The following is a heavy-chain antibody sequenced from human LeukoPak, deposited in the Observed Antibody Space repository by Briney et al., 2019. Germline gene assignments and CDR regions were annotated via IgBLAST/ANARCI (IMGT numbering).Heavy chain of an antibody. CDR1: GYSISSGYY. CDR2: IYHSGST. V-gene: IGHV4-38-2*01. CDR3: ARLEADVVVPAAHFDY. Sequence: PSETVSLTCAVSGYSISSGYYWGWIRQPPGQGLEWIGSIYHSGSTYYNPSLKSRVTISVDTSKNQFSLKLSSVTAADTAVYYCARLEADVVVPAAHFDYWGQGTLVTVSS. D-gene: IGHD2-2*01. J-gene: IGHJ4*02.